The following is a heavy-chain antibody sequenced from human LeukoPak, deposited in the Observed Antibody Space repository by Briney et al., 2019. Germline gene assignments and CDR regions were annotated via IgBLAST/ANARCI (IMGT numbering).Heavy chain of an antibody. V-gene: IGHV4-59*01. D-gene: IGHD3-22*01. CDR1: GGSFSGYY. J-gene: IGHJ4*02. CDR2: IYYSGST. Sequence: SETLSLSCAVYGGSFSGYYWSWIRQTPGKGLEWIGYIYYSGSTNYNPSLKSRVTISVDTSKNQFSLKLSSVTAADTAVYYCARATDSSGYYYFFDYWGQGTLVTVSS. CDR3: ARATDSSGYYYFFDY.